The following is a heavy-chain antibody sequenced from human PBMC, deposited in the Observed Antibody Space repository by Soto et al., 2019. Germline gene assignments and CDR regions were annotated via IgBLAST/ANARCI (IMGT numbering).Heavy chain of an antibody. CDR2: IKQDGSEK. V-gene: IGHV3-7*04. Sequence: PGGSLRLSCAASGFTFSSYWMSWVRQAPGKGLEWVANIKQDGSEKYYVDSVKGRFTISRDNAKNSLYLQMNSLRAEDTAVYYCARARSPNLYYYMDVWGKGTTVTVSS. CDR3: ARARSPNLYYYMDV. CDR1: GFTFSSYW. D-gene: IGHD3-10*01. J-gene: IGHJ6*03.